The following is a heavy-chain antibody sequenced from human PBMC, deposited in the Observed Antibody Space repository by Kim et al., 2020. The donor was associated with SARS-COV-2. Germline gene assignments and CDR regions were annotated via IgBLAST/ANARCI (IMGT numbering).Heavy chain of an antibody. Sequence: YNPSLKSRVTISVDTSKNQFSLKLSSVTAADTAVYYCARAEYSSSWWFDPWGQGTLVTVSS. D-gene: IGHD6-6*01. CDR3: ARAEYSSSWWFDP. J-gene: IGHJ5*02. V-gene: IGHV4-59*01.